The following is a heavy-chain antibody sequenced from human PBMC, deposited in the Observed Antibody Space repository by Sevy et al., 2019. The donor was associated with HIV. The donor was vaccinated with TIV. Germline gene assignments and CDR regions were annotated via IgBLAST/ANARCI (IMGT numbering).Heavy chain of an antibody. D-gene: IGHD2-8*01. CDR2: LSFGCGEI. J-gene: IGHJ4*02. Sequence: RGYLRLSCAASGFTFSKYSMSWVRQPPGKGLEWVSTLSFGCGEINYADSVKGRFTISRDNSKSSVYLQMNSLRPEDTAVHYCAREGCTKPHDYWGQGTLVNVSS. CDR1: GFTFSKYS. V-gene: IGHV3-23*01. CDR3: AREGCTKPHDY.